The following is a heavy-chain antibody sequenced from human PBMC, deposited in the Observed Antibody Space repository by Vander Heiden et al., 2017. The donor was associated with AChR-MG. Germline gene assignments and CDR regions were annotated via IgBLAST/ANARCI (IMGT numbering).Heavy chain of an antibody. CDR3: AKDEGSSDYYFDY. CDR1: GFTFDDYA. D-gene: IGHD6-6*01. Sequence: EVQLVESGGGLVQPGRSLRLSCAASGFTFDDYAMHWVRQAPGKGLEWVSGISWNSGSIGYADSVKGRFTISRDNAKNSLYLQMNSLRAEDTALYYCAKDEGSSDYYFDYWGQGTLVTVSS. V-gene: IGHV3-9*01. J-gene: IGHJ4*02. CDR2: ISWNSGSI.